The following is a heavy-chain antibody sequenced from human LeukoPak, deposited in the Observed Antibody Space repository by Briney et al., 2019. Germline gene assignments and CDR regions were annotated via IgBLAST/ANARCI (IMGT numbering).Heavy chain of an antibody. Sequence: ASVKVSCKASGYTFTSYNINWVRQAPGQGLEWMGWISAFNGNTNYAQKLQGRVTMTTDTSTSTAYMELRSLRSDDTAVYYCARGTDSLWLRPTDYWGQGTLVTVSS. CDR3: ARGTDSLWLRPTDY. V-gene: IGHV1-18*01. CDR2: ISAFNGNT. J-gene: IGHJ4*02. CDR1: GYTFTSYN. D-gene: IGHD5-12*01.